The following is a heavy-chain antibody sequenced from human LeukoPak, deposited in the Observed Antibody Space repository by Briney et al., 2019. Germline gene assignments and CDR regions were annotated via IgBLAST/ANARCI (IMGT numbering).Heavy chain of an antibody. CDR2: MNPNSGNT. D-gene: IGHD7-27*01. J-gene: IGHJ4*02. CDR3: ARNLPSTGDFDF. CDR1: GYTFTNYD. Sequence: WASVKVSCKASGYTFTNYDINWVRQATGQGFEWLGWMNPNSGNTGYAQKFQGRVTMTRITSISTAYMELSGLTPEDTAVYYCARNLPSTGDFDFWGQGTLVSVSS. V-gene: IGHV1-8*01.